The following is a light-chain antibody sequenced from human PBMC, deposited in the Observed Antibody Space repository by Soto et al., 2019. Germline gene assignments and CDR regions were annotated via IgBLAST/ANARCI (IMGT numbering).Light chain of an antibody. J-gene: IGLJ1*01. CDR3: SSFTSAYTFV. V-gene: IGLV2-8*01. CDR1: SSDVGKYDY. CDR2: EVS. Sequence: QSALTQPPSASGSPGQSVTISCTGTSSDVGKYDYVSWFQHHPGKAPKLIIYEVSNRPSGVSDRFSGSKSGNTASLTISGLQAEDEADYYCSSFTSAYTFVFGTGTKVTVL.